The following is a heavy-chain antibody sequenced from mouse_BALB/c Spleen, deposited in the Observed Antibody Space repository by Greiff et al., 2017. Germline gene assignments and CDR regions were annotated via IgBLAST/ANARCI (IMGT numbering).Heavy chain of an antibody. J-gene: IGHJ1*01. D-gene: IGHD2-2*01. Sequence: EVKLMESGPGLVKPSQSLSLTCSVTGYSITSGYYWNWIRQFPGNKLEWMGYISYDGSNNYNPSLKNRISITRDTSKNQFFLKLNSVTTEDTATYYCARGGGYDWYFDVWGAGTTVNVSS. CDR3: ARGGGYDWYFDV. CDR1: GYSITSGYY. CDR2: ISYDGSN. V-gene: IGHV3-6*02.